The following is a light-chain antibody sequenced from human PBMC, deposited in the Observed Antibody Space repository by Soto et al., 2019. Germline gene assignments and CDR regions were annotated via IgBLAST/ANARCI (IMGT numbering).Light chain of an antibody. CDR2: GAS. CDR1: QSFSSSY. CDR3: QQYHTSPIT. Sequence: ENVLTQSPGTLSLSPGDRATLSCRAIQSFSSSYLAWYQQKPGQAPRLLIYGASIRATGIPDRFSGSGSGTDFTLTISRLEPEDFAVYYCQQYHTSPITFGQGTKVDIK. J-gene: IGKJ1*01. V-gene: IGKV3-20*01.